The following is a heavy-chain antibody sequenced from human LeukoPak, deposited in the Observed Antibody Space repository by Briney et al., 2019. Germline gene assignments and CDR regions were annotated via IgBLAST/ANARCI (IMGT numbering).Heavy chain of an antibody. J-gene: IGHJ5*02. CDR2: IYYSGST. CDR3: ARNRYYYGSGTYGVPNWFDP. V-gene: IGHV4-39*07. Sequence: SETLSLTCTVSGGSISSSSYYWGWIRQPPGKGLEWIGSIYYSGSTYYNPSLKSRVTISVDTSKNQFSLKLSSVTAADTAVYYCARNRYYYGSGTYGVPNWFDPWGQGTLVTVSS. CDR1: GGSISSSSYY. D-gene: IGHD3-10*01.